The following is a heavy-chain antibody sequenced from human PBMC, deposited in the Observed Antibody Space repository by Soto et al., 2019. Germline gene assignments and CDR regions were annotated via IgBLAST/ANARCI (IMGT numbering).Heavy chain of an antibody. Sequence: EVQLVESGGALVQPGGSLRLSCAASGFTFDDYAMHWVRLAPGKGLEWVSGVSWNSGNIAYADSVRGRFTISRDNAENTVHLQVHGLWGDDTALYSCAKTRDLGKCGEGPDNFPFDPCGHRALVTVSS. CDR3: AKTRDLGKCGEGPDNFPFDP. D-gene: IGHD2-21*01. J-gene: IGHJ5*02. CDR2: VSWNSGNI. V-gene: IGHV3-9*01. CDR1: GFTFDDYA.